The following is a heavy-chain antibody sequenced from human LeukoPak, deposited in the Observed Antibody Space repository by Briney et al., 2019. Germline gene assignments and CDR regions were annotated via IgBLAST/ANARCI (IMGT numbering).Heavy chain of an antibody. D-gene: IGHD5-18*01. Sequence: GGSLRLSCAASGFTFSNYGMHWVRQAPGKGLEWVAFIRYDGSNKYYADSVRGRFTISRGSSKNTLYLQMNSLRAEDTAVYYCAKERAQYTYGPYYFDYWGQGTLVTVSS. CDR2: IRYDGSNK. J-gene: IGHJ4*02. V-gene: IGHV3-30*02. CDR1: GFTFSNYG. CDR3: AKERAQYTYGPYYFDY.